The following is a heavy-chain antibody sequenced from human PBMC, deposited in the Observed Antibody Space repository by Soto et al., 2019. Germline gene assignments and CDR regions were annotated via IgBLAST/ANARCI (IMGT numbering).Heavy chain of an antibody. D-gene: IGHD3-3*01. CDR3: ARRHRTIFGAPGFDP. Sequence: SETLSLTCTVSGGSISSGGYYWSWIRQHPGKGLEWIGYIYYSGSTYYNPSLKSRVTISVDTSKNQFSLKLSSVTAADTAVYYCARRHRTIFGAPGFDPWGQGTLVTGSS. J-gene: IGHJ5*02. V-gene: IGHV4-31*03. CDR2: IYYSGST. CDR1: GGSISSGGYY.